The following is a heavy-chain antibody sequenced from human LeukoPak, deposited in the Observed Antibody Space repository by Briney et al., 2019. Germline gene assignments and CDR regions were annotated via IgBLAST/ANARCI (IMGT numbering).Heavy chain of an antibody. CDR3: AREHNEYCTNGVCYFDY. D-gene: IGHD2-8*01. CDR2: IIPIFGTA. J-gene: IGHJ4*02. Sequence: ASVKVSCKASGGTFSSYAISWVRQAPGHGLEWMGGIIPIFGTANYAQKFQGRVTITTDESTSTAYMELSSLRSEDTAVYYCAREHNEYCTNGVCYFDYWGQGTLVTVSS. V-gene: IGHV1-69*05. CDR1: GGTFSSYA.